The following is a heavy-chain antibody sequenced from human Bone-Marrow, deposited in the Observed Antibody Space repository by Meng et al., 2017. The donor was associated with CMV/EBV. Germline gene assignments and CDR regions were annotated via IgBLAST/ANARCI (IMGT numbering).Heavy chain of an antibody. CDR1: GFTFSSYS. CDR2: ISSSSSTI. D-gene: IGHD4-17*01. Sequence: GESLKISCAASGFTFSSYSMNWVRQAPGKGLEWVSYISSSSSTIYYADSVKGRFTISRDNAKNSLYLQMNSLRAEDTAVYYCARDPLNYGDKKGGFAYWGQGPLVPVDS. V-gene: IGHV3-48*04. J-gene: IGHJ4*02. CDR3: ARDPLNYGDKKGGFAY.